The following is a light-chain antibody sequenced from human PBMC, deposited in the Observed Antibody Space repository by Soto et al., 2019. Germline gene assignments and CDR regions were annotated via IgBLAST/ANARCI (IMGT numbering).Light chain of an antibody. CDR3: SSYTGLRTFV. J-gene: IGLJ1*01. CDR2: EVT. V-gene: IGLV2-14*01. Sequence: QSALTQPASVSGSPGQSITISCTGTSSDVGAYNYVSWYQHHPVKAPKLLIYEVTNRPSGISNRFSGSKSGNTASLTISGLQAEDEADYYCSSYTGLRTFVFGTGTKLTVL. CDR1: SSDVGAYNY.